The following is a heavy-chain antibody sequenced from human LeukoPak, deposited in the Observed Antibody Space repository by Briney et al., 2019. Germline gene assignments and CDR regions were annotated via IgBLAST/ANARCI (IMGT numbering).Heavy chain of an antibody. CDR3: ARAKPPYYDILTGRNWFDP. J-gene: IGHJ5*02. CDR1: GYTFTIYY. CDR2: INPSGGST. Sequence: ASVKVSCKASGYTFTIYYMHWVRQAPGQGLEWMGIINPSGGSTSYAQKFQGRVTMTRGTSTSTVYMELSSLRSEDTAVYYCARAKPPYYDILTGRNWFDPWGQGTLVTVSS. D-gene: IGHD3-9*01. V-gene: IGHV1-46*01.